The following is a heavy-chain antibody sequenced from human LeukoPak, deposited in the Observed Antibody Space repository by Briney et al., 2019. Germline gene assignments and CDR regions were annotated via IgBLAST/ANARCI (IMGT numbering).Heavy chain of an antibody. J-gene: IGHJ4*02. Sequence: SETLSLTCTVSGGSISSSYWSWIRQPPGKGLEWIGNVYNSGSTNYNPSLTSRVTMSVDTSKNQFSLKLSSVTAADTAVYYCARVLGYSSSSYYFDYWGQGTLVTVSS. CDR1: GGSISSSY. CDR2: VYNSGST. CDR3: ARVLGYSSSSYYFDY. V-gene: IGHV4-59*12. D-gene: IGHD6-6*01.